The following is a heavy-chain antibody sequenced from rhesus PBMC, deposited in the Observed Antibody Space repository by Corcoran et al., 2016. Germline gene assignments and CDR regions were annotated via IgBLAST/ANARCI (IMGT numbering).Heavy chain of an antibody. CDR1: GFTFSDYY. D-gene: IGHD4-23*01. Sequence: EVQLVESGGGLVQPGGSLRLSCAASGFTFSDYYMSWVRQARGKGLEWVLSIISDSSYIYYADSVKCRFTISRDNAKNSLSLQMNSLKTEDTAVYYCTPGIQYEGDAFDFWGQGLRVTVSS. CDR2: IISDSSYI. CDR3: TPGIQYEGDAFDF. V-gene: IGHV3S4*01. J-gene: IGHJ3*01.